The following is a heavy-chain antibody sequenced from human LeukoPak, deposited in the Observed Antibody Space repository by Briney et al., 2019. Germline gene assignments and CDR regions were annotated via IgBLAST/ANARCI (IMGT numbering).Heavy chain of an antibody. CDR2: IYYIGNT. CDR1: GGSINTNTYY. D-gene: IGHD3-3*01. CDR3: MRSFGSKNAFDV. Sequence: SETLSLTCSVSGGSINTNTYYWSWIRQAPGKGLEWIGNIYYIGNTNYNPSLKSRVSISIDTSSNQFFLTLSSVTAADTAVYYCMRSFGSKNAFDVWGQGRMVTVSS. J-gene: IGHJ3*01. V-gene: IGHV4-59*08.